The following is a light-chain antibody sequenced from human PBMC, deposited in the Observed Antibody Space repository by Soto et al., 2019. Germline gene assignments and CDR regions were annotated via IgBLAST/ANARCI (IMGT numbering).Light chain of an antibody. CDR3: QQYDNWTLT. Sequence: EIVFTQSPATLSLSPGERATLSCRASQSVSSYLAWYQQKPGQAPRLLIYGASTRDTGIPARFSGSGAGTECTLTISSLQSEDFEVDYCQQYDNWTLTFGGGTQVDI. CDR1: QSVSSY. CDR2: GAS. V-gene: IGKV3D-15*01. J-gene: IGKJ4*01.